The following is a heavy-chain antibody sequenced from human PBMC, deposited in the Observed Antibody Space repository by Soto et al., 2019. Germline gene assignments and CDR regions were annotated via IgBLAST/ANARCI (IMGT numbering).Heavy chain of an antibody. Sequence: PGGSLRLSCAASGFTFSSYAMSWVRQAPGKGLEWVSAISGSGGSTYYADSVKGRFTISRDNSKNTLYLQMNSLRAEDTAVYYCAKDWYYYDSSGYYEPSFDYWGQGTLVTVSS. J-gene: IGHJ4*02. CDR2: ISGSGGST. D-gene: IGHD3-22*01. CDR3: AKDWYYYDSSGYYEPSFDY. V-gene: IGHV3-23*01. CDR1: GFTFSSYA.